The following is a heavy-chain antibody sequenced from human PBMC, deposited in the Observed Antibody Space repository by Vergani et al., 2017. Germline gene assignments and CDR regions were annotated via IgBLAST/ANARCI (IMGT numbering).Heavy chain of an antibody. CDR3: RTGGNQFDDRDY. CDR1: GFTFSVQA. Sequence: EVHLVESGGSVVKPGGSLRLSCEVSGFTFSVQAMHWVRQTPGKRLEYVSTITGDGYNTFYANSVKGRFSVSRDNSKNTLYLHMGSLRREDTAVYYCRTGGNQFDDRDYWGQGTLVTVSS. V-gene: IGHV3-64*01. CDR2: ITGDGYNT. D-gene: IGHD4-23*01. J-gene: IGHJ4*02.